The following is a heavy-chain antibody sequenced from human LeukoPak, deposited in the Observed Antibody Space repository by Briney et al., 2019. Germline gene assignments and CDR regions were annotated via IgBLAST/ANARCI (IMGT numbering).Heavy chain of an antibody. D-gene: IGHD2-15*01. J-gene: IGHJ5*02. CDR3: ARDQLGYCSGGSCKKDNWFDP. Sequence: SETLSLTCTVSGGSISGYYWSWVRQPPGRGLEWIGYIHYSGSTNYNPSLKSRVTISVDTSKNQFSLKLSSVTAADTAVYYCARDQLGYCSGGSCKKDNWFDPWGQGTLVTVSS. CDR2: IHYSGST. CDR1: GGSISGYY. V-gene: IGHV4-59*01.